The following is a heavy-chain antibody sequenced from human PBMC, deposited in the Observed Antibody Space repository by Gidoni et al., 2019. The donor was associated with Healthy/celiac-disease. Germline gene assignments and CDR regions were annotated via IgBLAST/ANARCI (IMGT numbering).Heavy chain of an antibody. CDR3: ARGGVLGADYYYGMDV. CDR2: IYYSGST. J-gene: IGHJ6*02. D-gene: IGHD3-16*01. CDR1: GGSISSGGYY. Sequence: QVQLQESGPGLVKPSQTLSLTCTVSGGSISSGGYYWSWIRQHPGKGLEWIGYIYYSGSTYYNPSLKSRVTISVDMSKNQFSLKLSSVTAADTAVYYCARGGVLGADYYYGMDVWGQGTTVTVSS. V-gene: IGHV4-31*03.